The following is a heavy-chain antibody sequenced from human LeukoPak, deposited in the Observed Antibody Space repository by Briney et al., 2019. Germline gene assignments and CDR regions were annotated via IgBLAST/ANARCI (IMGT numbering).Heavy chain of an antibody. V-gene: IGHV3-20*04. Sequence: GGSLRLSCAASGFSFDAYGLTWVRQAPGKGLEWVFGINWNGDSTDYADSVKGRFTISRDNAKNSLYLQMNSLRGEDTALYYCARDLRVVITGSCDSWGGRTLVTVSS. CDR1: GFSFDAYG. J-gene: IGHJ4*02. CDR2: INWNGDST. CDR3: ARDLRVVITGSCDS. D-gene: IGHD3-22*01.